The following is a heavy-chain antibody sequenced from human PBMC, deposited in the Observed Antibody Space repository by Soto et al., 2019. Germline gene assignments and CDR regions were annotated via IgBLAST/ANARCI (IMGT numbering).Heavy chain of an antibody. V-gene: IGHV4-59*12. CDR3: GTVRASWYIDY. CDR2: IYFRGTT. Sequence: PSETLSLTCTVSGGSISSYYWSWIRQPPGKGLGWVGYIYFRGTTYYNPSLKSRLTISADTCKNQFSLKLKSVTAADTAVYYCGTVRASWYIDYWGQGTLVTVSS. CDR1: GGSISSYY. D-gene: IGHD2-2*01. J-gene: IGHJ4*02.